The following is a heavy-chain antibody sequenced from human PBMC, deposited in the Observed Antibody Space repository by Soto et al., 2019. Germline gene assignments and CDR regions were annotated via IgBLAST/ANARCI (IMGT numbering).Heavy chain of an antibody. J-gene: IGHJ1*01. V-gene: IGHV4-39*07. CDR2: IYYSGST. CDR1: GGSISSSSYY. Sequence: SETLSLTCTVSGGSISSSSYYWGWIRQPPGKGLEWIGSIYYSGSTYYNPSLKSRVTISVDTSKNQFSLKLSSVTAADTAVYYCARDESDFWSGLWLEYFKHWGQGTLVTVSS. CDR3: ARDESDFWSGLWLEYFKH. D-gene: IGHD3-3*01.